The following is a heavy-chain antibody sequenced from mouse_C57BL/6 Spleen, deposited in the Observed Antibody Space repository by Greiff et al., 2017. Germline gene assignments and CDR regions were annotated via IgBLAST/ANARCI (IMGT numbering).Heavy chain of an antibody. CDR3: AYGSSSGFDY. D-gene: IGHD1-1*01. CDR1: GYTFTSYW. J-gene: IGHJ2*01. CDR2: IHPNSGST. V-gene: IGHV1-64*01. Sequence: QVQLQQPGAELVKPGASVKLSCKASGYTFTSYWMHWVKQRPGQGLEWIGMIHPNSGSTNYNEKFKSKATLTVDTSSSTAYMQLSSLTSEDSAVYYCAYGSSSGFDYWGQGTTLTVSS.